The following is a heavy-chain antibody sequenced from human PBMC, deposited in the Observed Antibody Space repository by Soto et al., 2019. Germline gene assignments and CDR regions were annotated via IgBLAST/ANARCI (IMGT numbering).Heavy chain of an antibody. V-gene: IGHV1-24*01. CDR2: FDPEDGET. J-gene: IGHJ4*02. Sequence: ASVKVSCKVSGYTLTELSMHWVRQAPGKGLEWMGGFDPEDGETIYAQRFQGRVTMTEDTSTDTAYMELSSLRSEDTAVYYCATQFVATLLQTHFDYWGQGTLVTVSS. CDR1: GYTLTELS. D-gene: IGHD5-12*01. CDR3: ATQFVATLLQTHFDY.